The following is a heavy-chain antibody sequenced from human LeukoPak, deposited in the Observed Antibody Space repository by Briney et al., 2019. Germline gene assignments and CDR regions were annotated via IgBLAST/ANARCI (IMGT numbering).Heavy chain of an antibody. Sequence: ASLKVSCKASGYTFTDDYIHWVRQAPGQGLEWMGWINVNSGGTNYAQKFYARVTMTRDTSISTAYMELSRLRSDDTALYYCARIGISARGTNFHHWGQGTLVTVSS. CDR1: GYTFTDDY. D-gene: IGHD6-13*01. V-gene: IGHV1-2*02. CDR2: INVNSGGT. CDR3: ARIGISARGTNFHH. J-gene: IGHJ1*01.